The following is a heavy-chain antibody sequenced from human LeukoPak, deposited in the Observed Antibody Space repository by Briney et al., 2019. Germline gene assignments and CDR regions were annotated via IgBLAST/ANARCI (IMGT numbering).Heavy chain of an antibody. D-gene: IGHD3-10*01. CDR2: IYHSGST. Sequence: SETLSLTCAVSGGSISSGGYSWSWIQQPPGKGLEWIGYIYHSGSTYYNPSLKSRVTISVDRSKNQFSLKLSSVTAADTAVYYCARSPSAPGSRGGAFDIWGQGTMVTVSS. V-gene: IGHV4-30-2*01. CDR3: ARSPSAPGSRGGAFDI. CDR1: GGSISSGGYS. J-gene: IGHJ3*02.